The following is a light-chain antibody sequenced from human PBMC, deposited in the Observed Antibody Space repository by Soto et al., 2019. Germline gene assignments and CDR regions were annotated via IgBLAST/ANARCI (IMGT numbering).Light chain of an antibody. CDR3: QQYKTWPL. CDR2: KAS. Sequence: DIQMTQSPSTLSGSVGDRVTITCRASQTISSWLAWYQQKPGKAPKLLIYKASTLKSGVPSRFSGSGSGTEFTLTISSLQPEDFAVYYCQQYKTWPLFGQGTRLEI. CDR1: QTISSW. V-gene: IGKV1-5*03. J-gene: IGKJ5*01.